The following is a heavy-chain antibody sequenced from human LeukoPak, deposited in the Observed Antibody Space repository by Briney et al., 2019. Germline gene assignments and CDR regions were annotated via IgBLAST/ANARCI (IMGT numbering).Heavy chain of an antibody. V-gene: IGHV3-72*01. CDR1: GFSFSDYY. D-gene: IGHD2/OR15-2a*01. J-gene: IGHJ4*02. CDR3: TRGNMYDPDF. CDR2: SRNKANSYTT. Sequence: GGSLRVSCAASGFSFSDYYMDWFRQTPEKGLEWVARSRNKANSYTTEYAASVRDRFTISRDDSKSSLYLQMNSLKTEDTAVYYCTRGNMYDPDFWGQGALVTVSS.